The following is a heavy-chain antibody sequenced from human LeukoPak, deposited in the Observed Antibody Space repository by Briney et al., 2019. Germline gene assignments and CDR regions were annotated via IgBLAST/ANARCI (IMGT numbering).Heavy chain of an antibody. Sequence: GGSLSLSCAASGFTFDDYAMHWVRQAPGKGLEWVSLISGDGGSTYYADSVKGRFTISRDNSKNSLYLQMNSLRTEDTALYYCAKDTGFLSGSSPWGQGTMVTVSS. J-gene: IGHJ3*01. CDR2: ISGDGGST. V-gene: IGHV3-43*02. CDR1: GFTFDDYA. CDR3: AKDTGFLSGSSP. D-gene: IGHD1-26*01.